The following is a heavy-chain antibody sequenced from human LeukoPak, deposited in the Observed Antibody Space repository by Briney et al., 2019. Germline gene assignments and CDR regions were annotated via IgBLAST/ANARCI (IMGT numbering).Heavy chain of an antibody. CDR1: GFTFSSYA. CDR2: ISGRGGST. V-gene: IGHV3-23*01. CDR3: AKDLSDSSGAIDY. D-gene: IGHD3-22*01. Sequence: RGYLRLSCAASGFTFSSYAMSWVRQAPGKGLEWGSGISGRGGSTYYADPVKDRFNLSGGNSQKTVYLPMNSPIAEGTAVDYGAKDLSDSSGAIDYWGQGTLVTVSS. J-gene: IGHJ4*02.